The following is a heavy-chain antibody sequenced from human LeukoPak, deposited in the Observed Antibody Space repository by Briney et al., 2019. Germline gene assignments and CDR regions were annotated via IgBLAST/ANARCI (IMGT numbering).Heavy chain of an antibody. Sequence: SQTLSLTCAISGDSVSSNSAAWNWIRQSPSRGLEWLGRTYYRSRWHNDYGVSVKSRISINPDTSKNHFSLQLNSVTPEDTAVYYCARDLYPSPPLAWSDAFDIWGQGTMVTVSS. D-gene: IGHD3/OR15-3a*01. V-gene: IGHV6-1*01. J-gene: IGHJ3*02. CDR1: GDSVSSNSAA. CDR3: ARDLYPSPPLAWSDAFDI. CDR2: TYYRSRWHN.